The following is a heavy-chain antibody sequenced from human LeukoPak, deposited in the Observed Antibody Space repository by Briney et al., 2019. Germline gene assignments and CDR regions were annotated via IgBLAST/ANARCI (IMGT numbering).Heavy chain of an antibody. CDR1: GYSISSGYY. CDR2: IYHSGST. Sequence: PSETLSPTCSFSGYSISSGYYWGWIRQPPGQGLEWIGNIYHSGSTYYNPSLKSRVTISVDTSKNQFSLKLSSVTAADTAVYYCAADFWSGYYFRDWGQGTLVTVSS. J-gene: IGHJ4*02. CDR3: AADFWSGYYFRD. V-gene: IGHV4-38-2*01. D-gene: IGHD3-3*01.